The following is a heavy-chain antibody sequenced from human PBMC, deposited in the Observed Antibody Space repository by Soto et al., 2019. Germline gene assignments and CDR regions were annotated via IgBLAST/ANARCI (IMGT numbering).Heavy chain of an antibody. CDR3: ARRVGQGYYRLDV. CDR2: TYYRSKWYN. CDR1: GDSVSSNSAV. Sequence: SQTLSLTCAISGDSVSSNSAVWNWIRQSPSRGLEWLGRTYYRSKWYNDYAVSVKSRITINPDTSKNQFSLQLNSVTPEDTAVYYCARRVGQGYYRLDVWGQGTTVTVSS. J-gene: IGHJ6*02. V-gene: IGHV6-1*01.